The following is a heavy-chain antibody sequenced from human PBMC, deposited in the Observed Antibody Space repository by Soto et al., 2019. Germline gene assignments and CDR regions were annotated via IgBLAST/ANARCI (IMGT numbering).Heavy chain of an antibody. V-gene: IGHV1-2*04. D-gene: IGHD6-13*01. Sequence: ASVKVSCKASGYTFTGYYMHWVLQAPGQGLEWMGWINPNSGGTNYAQKFQGWVTMTRDTSISTAYMELSRLRSDDTAAYYCARGGSSSWYGDYYYGMDVWGQGTTVTVSS. CDR3: ARGGSSSWYGDYYYGMDV. J-gene: IGHJ6*02. CDR1: GYTFTGYY. CDR2: INPNSGGT.